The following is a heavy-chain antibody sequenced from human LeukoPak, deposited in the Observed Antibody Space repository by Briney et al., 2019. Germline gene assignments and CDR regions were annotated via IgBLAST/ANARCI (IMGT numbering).Heavy chain of an antibody. J-gene: IGHJ5*02. CDR2: FYYSGTS. Sequence: SETLSLTCTVSGGSISSSNYYWGWIRQPPGKGLEWIGSFYYSGTSYYNPSLKSQVTMSADTSKNQLSLELRSVTAADTAVYYCARSYDILTGYYHDWFDPWGQGTLVTVSS. D-gene: IGHD3-9*01. V-gene: IGHV4-39*07. CDR3: ARSYDILTGYYHDWFDP. CDR1: GGSISSSNYY.